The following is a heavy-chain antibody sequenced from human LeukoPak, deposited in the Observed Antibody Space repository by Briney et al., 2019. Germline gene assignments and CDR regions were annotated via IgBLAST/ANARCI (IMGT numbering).Heavy chain of an antibody. CDR3: ARDPVRASGYYFDY. Sequence: SETLSLTCAVYGGSFSGYYWSWIRQPPGKGLEWIGYIYYSGSTNYNPSLKSRVTISVDTSKNQFSLKLSSVTAADTAVYYCARDPVRASGYYFDYWGQGTLVTVSS. CDR1: GGSFSGYY. CDR2: IYYSGST. D-gene: IGHD3-22*01. V-gene: IGHV4-59*01. J-gene: IGHJ4*02.